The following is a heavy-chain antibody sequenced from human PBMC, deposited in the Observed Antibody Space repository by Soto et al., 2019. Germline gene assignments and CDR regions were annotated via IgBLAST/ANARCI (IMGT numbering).Heavy chain of an antibody. D-gene: IGHD2-2*01. CDR3: ARGIVVVPAAIGDAFDI. CDR1: GGSISSSSDY. Sequence: QLQLQESGPGRVKRSETLSLTCTVSGGSISSSSDYWGWIRQPPGKAAEWIGSIDYSGSTYYNPSIKSRVSISVDTAQNQFSLSQRHVTAVDTAVYYCARGIVVVPAAIGDAFDIWGQGTMVTVSS. CDR2: IDYSGST. J-gene: IGHJ3*02. V-gene: IGHV4-39*01.